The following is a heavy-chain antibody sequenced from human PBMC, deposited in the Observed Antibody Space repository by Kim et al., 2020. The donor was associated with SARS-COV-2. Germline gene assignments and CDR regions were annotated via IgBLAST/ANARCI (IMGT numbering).Heavy chain of an antibody. J-gene: IGHJ3*02. V-gene: IGHV1-46*01. CDR1: GYTFTSYY. Sequence: ASVKVSCKASGYTFTSYYMHWVRQAPGQGLEWMGIINPSGGSTNYAQKFQGRVTMTRDTSTSTVYMELSSLRSEDTAVYYCARAVNYYDSSGSQPNYAFDIWGQGTMVTVSS. CDR3: ARAVNYYDSSGSQPNYAFDI. CDR2: INPSGGST. D-gene: IGHD3-22*01.